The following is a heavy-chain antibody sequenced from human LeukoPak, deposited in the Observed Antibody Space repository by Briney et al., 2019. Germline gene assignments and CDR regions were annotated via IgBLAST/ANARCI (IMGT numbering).Heavy chain of an antibody. CDR3: ARDLGGGSYYFDY. CDR2: IYSGGST. V-gene: IGHV3-66*01. D-gene: IGHD1-26*01. Sequence: GRSLRLSCAASGFTFSSYAMHWVRQAPGKGLEWVSVIYSGGSTYYADSVKGRFTISRDNSKNTLYLQMNSLRAEDTAVYYCARDLGGGSYYFDYWGQGTLVTVSS. J-gene: IGHJ4*02. CDR1: GFTFSSYA.